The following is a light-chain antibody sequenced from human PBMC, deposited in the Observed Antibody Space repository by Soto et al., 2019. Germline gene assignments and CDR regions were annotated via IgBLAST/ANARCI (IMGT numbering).Light chain of an antibody. CDR3: QQYNNWPPIT. CDR1: QSVGSD. Sequence: EIVMTQSPATLSVSPGERATLSCRASQSVGSDLAWYQQKPGQAPRLLIHGASTRAPGVPARFSGSGSGTDFTLTISSLQSEDFAVYYCQQYNNWPPITFGQGTRLEIK. J-gene: IGKJ5*01. V-gene: IGKV3-15*01. CDR2: GAS.